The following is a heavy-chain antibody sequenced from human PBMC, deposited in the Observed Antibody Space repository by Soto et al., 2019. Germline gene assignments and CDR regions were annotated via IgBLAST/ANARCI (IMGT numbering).Heavy chain of an antibody. J-gene: IGHJ6*02. Sequence: LRLSCAASGFTFSSYAMSLVRQAPGKGLEWVSAISGSGGSTYYADSVKCRFTISRNNSKDTLYLQMNSLRAEDTAVYYCAKAGGVGAGYSSSWYEFYYYYGMDVWGQGTTVTVSS. V-gene: IGHV3-23*01. D-gene: IGHD6-13*01. CDR1: GFTFSSYA. CDR3: AKAGGVGAGYSSSWYEFYYYYGMDV. CDR2: ISGSGGST.